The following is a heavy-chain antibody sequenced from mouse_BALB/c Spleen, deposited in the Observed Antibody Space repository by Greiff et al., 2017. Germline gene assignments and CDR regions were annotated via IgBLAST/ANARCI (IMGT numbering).Heavy chain of an antibody. V-gene: IGHV1-80*01. D-gene: IGHD2-2*01. CDR2: IYPGDGDT. Sequence: VQLQQSGAELVRPGSSVKISCKASGYAFSSYWMNWVKQRPGQGLEWIGQIYPGDGDTNYNGKFKGKATLTADKSSSTAYMQLSSLTSEDSAVYFCARGGDDVAWFAYWGQGTLVTVSA. CDR1: GYAFSSYW. J-gene: IGHJ3*01. CDR3: ARGGDDVAWFAY.